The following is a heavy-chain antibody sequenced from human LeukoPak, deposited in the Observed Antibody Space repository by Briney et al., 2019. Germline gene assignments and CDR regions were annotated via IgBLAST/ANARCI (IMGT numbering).Heavy chain of an antibody. Sequence: SETLSLTCAVYGGSFNSYYWSWIRQPPGKGLEWIGEVNHSGTTHYNPSLKSRATISVDTSRNQFSLNLRSVTAADTAVYYCARAGYGDSDFDYWGQGTLVTVSS. J-gene: IGHJ4*02. CDR2: VNHSGTT. V-gene: IGHV4-34*01. CDR1: GGSFNSYY. CDR3: ARAGYGDSDFDY. D-gene: IGHD4-17*01.